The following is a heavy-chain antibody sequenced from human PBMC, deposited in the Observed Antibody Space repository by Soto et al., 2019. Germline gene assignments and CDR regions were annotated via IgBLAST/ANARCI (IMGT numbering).Heavy chain of an antibody. J-gene: IGHJ4*02. Sequence: QVQLQESGPRLVKPSGTLSLTCAFSGDSISRNTWWSWVRQPPGRGLEWLGEIRHSGDRGDTKYSPSLKSRLTISEDESKNQVSRRLSSVTAADPAVYYCAPPSPPYAPVDYWGQGTLVTVSS. CDR2: IRHSGDRGDT. CDR1: GDSISRNTW. D-gene: IGHD2-2*01. V-gene: IGHV4-4*02. CDR3: APPSPPYAPVDY.